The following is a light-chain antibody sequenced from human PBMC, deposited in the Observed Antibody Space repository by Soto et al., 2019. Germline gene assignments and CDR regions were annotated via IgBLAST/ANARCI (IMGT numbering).Light chain of an antibody. CDR2: DVS. CDR3: SSYTSSSTLV. J-gene: IGLJ2*01. Sequence: QTVVTQPASVSGSPGQSITISCTGTSSDVGGYNYVSWYQQHPGKAPKLMIYDVSNRPSGVSNRFSGSKSGNTASLTISGLQVEDEADYYCSSYTSSSTLVFGGGTQLTVL. V-gene: IGLV2-14*01. CDR1: SSDVGGYNY.